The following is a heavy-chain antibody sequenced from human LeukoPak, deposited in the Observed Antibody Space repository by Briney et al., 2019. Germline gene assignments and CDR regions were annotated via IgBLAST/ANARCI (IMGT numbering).Heavy chain of an antibody. CDR2: INPSSGGT. CDR1: GYTFTGYH. J-gene: IGHJ3*02. Sequence: ASVKVSCKASGYTFTGYHMHWVRQAPGQGLEWMGWINPSSGGTNYAQKFQGWVTMTRDTSISTAYMELSRLRSDDTAVYYCARAAGVVTGDAFDIWGQGTMVTVSS. CDR3: ARAAGVVTGDAFDI. D-gene: IGHD2-21*02. V-gene: IGHV1-2*04.